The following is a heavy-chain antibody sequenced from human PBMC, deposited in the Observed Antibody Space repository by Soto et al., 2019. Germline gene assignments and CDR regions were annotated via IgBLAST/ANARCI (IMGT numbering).Heavy chain of an antibody. CDR2: MNPNSGNT. V-gene: IGHV1-8*01. Sequence: QVQLVQSGAEVKKPGASVKVSCQASGYTFTSYDINWVRQATGQGLEWMGWMNPNSGNTGYAQKFQGRVTMTRNTSISTAYMELSSLRSEDTAVYYGARGAYEGLLLRGWFDPWGQGTLVTVSS. CDR3: ARGAYEGLLLRGWFDP. CDR1: GYTFTSYD. J-gene: IGHJ5*02. D-gene: IGHD2-15*01.